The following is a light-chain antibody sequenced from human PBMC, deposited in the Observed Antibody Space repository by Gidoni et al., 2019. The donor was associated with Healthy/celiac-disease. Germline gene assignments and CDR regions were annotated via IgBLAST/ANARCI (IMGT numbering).Light chain of an antibody. V-gene: IGKV1-5*03. CDR1: QSISSW. CDR2: KAA. J-gene: IGKJ4*01. CDR3: QQYNSYPLT. Sequence: DIQMTQSPSTLSASVGDSVTITCRASQSISSWLAWYQQKPGKAPKLLIYKAASLESGVPSRFSGSGSGTECTLTISSLQPDDVATYYCQQYNSYPLTFGGGTKVEIK.